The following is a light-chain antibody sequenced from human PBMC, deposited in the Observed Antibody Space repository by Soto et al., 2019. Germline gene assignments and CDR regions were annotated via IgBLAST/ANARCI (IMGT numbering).Light chain of an antibody. CDR1: QSVSSSY. CDR3: QQYGSSIT. CDR2: GAS. V-gene: IGKV3-20*01. J-gene: IGKJ3*01. Sequence: EIVLTQSPGTLSLSPGERATLSCRPSQSVSSSYLAWYQQKPGQAPRLLIYGASSRATGIPDRFSGSGSGTDFTLTISRLEPEDFAVYYCQQYGSSITFGPGTKVDIK.